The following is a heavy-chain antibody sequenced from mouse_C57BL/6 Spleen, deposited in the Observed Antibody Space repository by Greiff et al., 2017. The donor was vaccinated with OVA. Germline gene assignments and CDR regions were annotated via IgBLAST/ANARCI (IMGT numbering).Heavy chain of an antibody. Sequence: QVQLQQSGPGLVQPSQSLSITCTVSGFSLTSYGVHWVRQSPGKGLEWLGVIWSGGSTDYNAAFISRLSISKDNSKSQVFFKMNSLQADDTAIYYCASPSYGNHEAWFAYWGQGTLVTVSA. D-gene: IGHD2-10*01. J-gene: IGHJ3*01. CDR1: GFSLTSYG. CDR3: ASPSYGNHEAWFAY. V-gene: IGHV2-2*01. CDR2: IWSGGST.